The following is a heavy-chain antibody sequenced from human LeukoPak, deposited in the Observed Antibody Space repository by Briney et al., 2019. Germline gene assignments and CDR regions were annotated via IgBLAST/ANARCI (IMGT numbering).Heavy chain of an antibody. J-gene: IGHJ4*02. V-gene: IGHV4-34*01. CDR1: GGSFSGYY. CDR2: INHSGST. Sequence: SETLSLTCAVYGGSFSGYYWGWIRQPPGEGLEWIGEINHSGSTNYNPSLKSRVTISVDTSKNQFSLKLSSVTAADTAVYYCARGTSGYYPYYFDYWGQGTLVTVSS. D-gene: IGHD3-22*01. CDR3: ARGTSGYYPYYFDY.